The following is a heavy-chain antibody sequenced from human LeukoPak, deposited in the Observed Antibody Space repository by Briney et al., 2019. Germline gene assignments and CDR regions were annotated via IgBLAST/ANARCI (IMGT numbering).Heavy chain of an antibody. CDR3: ARGVYDSVAYWVDY. Sequence: PGGSLRLSCAASGFTFSSYSMNWVRQAPGKGLEWVSYISSSSSTIYYADSVKGRFTISRDNAKNSLYLQMNSLRAEDTAVYYCARGVYDSVAYWVDYWGQGTLVTVSS. CDR1: GFTFSSYS. D-gene: IGHD3-22*01. J-gene: IGHJ4*02. CDR2: ISSSSSTI. V-gene: IGHV3-48*01.